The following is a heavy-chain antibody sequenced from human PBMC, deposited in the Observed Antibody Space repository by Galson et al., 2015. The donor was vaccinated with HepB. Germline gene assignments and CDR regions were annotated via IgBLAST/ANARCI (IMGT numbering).Heavy chain of an antibody. CDR1: GDSVSSNSAA. D-gene: IGHD6-13*01. V-gene: IGHV6-1*01. CDR2: TYYRSKWYN. Sequence: CAISGDSVSSNSAAWNWIRQSPSRGLEWLGRTYYRSKWYNDYAVSVKSRITINPDTSKNQFSLQLNSVTPEDTAVYYCARDSLIGIRQQLVMGFDYWGQGTLVTVSS. CDR3: ARDSLIGIRQQLVMGFDY. J-gene: IGHJ4*02.